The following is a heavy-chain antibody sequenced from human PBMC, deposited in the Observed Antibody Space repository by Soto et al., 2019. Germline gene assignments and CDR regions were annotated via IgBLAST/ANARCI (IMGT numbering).Heavy chain of an antibody. CDR2: ISPVIGTT. D-gene: IGHD5-12*01. J-gene: IGHJ5*02. Sequence: ASVKVSCKASGDIFDNYDISWVRQAPGQGLEWLGGISPVIGTTHYAQIFQGRLTITAGRSTMTTYMELSGLKSEDTAIYFCARDYSGYDPALNRFDPWGQGTLVTVSS. CDR1: GDIFDNYD. V-gene: IGHV1-69*06. CDR3: ARDYSGYDPALNRFDP.